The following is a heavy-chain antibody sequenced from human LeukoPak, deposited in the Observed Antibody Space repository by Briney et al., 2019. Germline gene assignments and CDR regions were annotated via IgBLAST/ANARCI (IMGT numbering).Heavy chain of an antibody. CDR1: GFTFSSYS. CDR3: ARDSYGSGSSDY. Sequence: GGSLRLSCAASGFTFSSYSMNWVRQAPGKGLEWVSSISSSSSYIYYADSVKGRFTISRDNAKNSLYLQMNSLRAEDTAVYYCARDSYGSGSSDYWGQGTLVTVSS. CDR2: ISSSSSYI. V-gene: IGHV3-21*01. J-gene: IGHJ4*02. D-gene: IGHD3-10*01.